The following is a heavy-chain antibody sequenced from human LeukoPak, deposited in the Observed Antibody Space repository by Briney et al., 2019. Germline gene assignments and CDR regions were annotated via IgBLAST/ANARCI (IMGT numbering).Heavy chain of an antibody. CDR1: GYTFISYA. CDR3: ARGDEAYYYDSSGYYRY. V-gene: IGHV7-4-1*02. D-gene: IGHD3-22*01. J-gene: IGHJ4*02. CDR2: INTNTANP. Sequence: ASVKVSCKASGYTFISYAMNWVRQAPGQGLEWMGWINTNTANPTYAQGFTGRFVFSLDTSVSTAYLQISSLKAEDTAVYYCARGDEAYYYDSSGYYRYWGQGTLVTVSS.